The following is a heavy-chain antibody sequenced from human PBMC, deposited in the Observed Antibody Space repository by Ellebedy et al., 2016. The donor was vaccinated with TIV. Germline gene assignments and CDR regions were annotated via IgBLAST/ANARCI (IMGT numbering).Heavy chain of an antibody. CDR1: GFSFRSYW. CDR3: ARRGSYGDYAVQVNSWFDS. Sequence: PGGSLRLSCAASGFSFRSYWMGWVRQAPGKGLEWVANIYPDGSEELYVDSVKGRFTISRDNAHNSLFLQMNSLRAEDTAVYFCARRGSYGDYAVQVNSWFDSWGQGTLVTVS. V-gene: IGHV3-7*01. J-gene: IGHJ5*01. CDR2: IYPDGSEE. D-gene: IGHD4-17*01.